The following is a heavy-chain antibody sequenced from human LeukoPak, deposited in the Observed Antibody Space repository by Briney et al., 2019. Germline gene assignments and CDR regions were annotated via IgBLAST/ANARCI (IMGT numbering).Heavy chain of an antibody. CDR2: IKSDGSTT. D-gene: IGHD3-16*01. CDR1: GFTFSNYW. J-gene: IGHJ3*02. Sequence: GGSLRLSCAASGFTFSNYWMHWVRQAPGKGLVWVSRIKSDGSTTSYADSVKGRFTISRDNAKNTLYLQMNSLRGEDTAVYYCTRRGAASDAFDIWGQGTMVTVSS. V-gene: IGHV3-74*01. CDR3: TRRGAASDAFDI.